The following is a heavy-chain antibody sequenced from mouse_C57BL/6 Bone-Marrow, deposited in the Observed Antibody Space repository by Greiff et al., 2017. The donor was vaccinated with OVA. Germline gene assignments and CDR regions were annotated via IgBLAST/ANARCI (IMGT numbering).Heavy chain of an antibody. CDR1: GYSITSGYY. CDR3: ARERDGYLFAY. J-gene: IGHJ3*01. CDR2: ISYDGSN. Sequence: EVKLMESGPGLVKPSQSLSLTCSVTGYSITSGYYWNWIRQFPGNKLEWMSYISYDGSNNYNPSLKNRISITRDTSKNQFFLKLNSVTTEDTATYYCARERDGYLFAYWGQGTLVTVSA. D-gene: IGHD2-3*01. V-gene: IGHV3-6*01.